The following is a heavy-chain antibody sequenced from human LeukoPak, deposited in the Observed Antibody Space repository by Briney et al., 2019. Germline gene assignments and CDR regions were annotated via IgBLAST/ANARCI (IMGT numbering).Heavy chain of an antibody. CDR2: IYYSGST. CDR1: GGSISSYY. J-gene: IGHJ4*02. Sequence: SETLSLTCAVSGGSISSYYWSWIRQPPGKGLEWIGYIYYSGSTNYNPSLKSRVTISVDTSKNQFSLKLSSVTAADTAVYYCARLGSSGYSGIDYWGQGTLVTVSS. D-gene: IGHD3-22*01. CDR3: ARLGSSGYSGIDY. V-gene: IGHV4-59*08.